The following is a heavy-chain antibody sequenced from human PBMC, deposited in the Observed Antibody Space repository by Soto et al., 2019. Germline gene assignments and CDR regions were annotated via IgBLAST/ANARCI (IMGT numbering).Heavy chain of an antibody. CDR1: GYTFTGYY. D-gene: IGHD5-12*01. V-gene: IGHV1-2*02. CDR2: INPNSGGT. Sequence: ASVKVSCKASGYTFTGYYMHWVRQAPGQGLEWMGWINPNSGGTNYAQKFQGRVTMTGDTSISTAYMELSRLRSDDTAVYYCARGGSSGYYNFDYWGQGTLVTVSS. J-gene: IGHJ4*02. CDR3: ARGGSSGYYNFDY.